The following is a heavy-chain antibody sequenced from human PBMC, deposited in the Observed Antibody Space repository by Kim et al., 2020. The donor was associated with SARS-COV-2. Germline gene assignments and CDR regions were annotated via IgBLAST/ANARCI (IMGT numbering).Heavy chain of an antibody. CDR2: IYHSGST. V-gene: IGHV4-4*02. J-gene: IGHJ6*02. CDR3: ARDRDERYYYYYGMDV. CDR1: GGSISSSNW. Sequence: SETLSLTCAVSGGSISSSNWWSWVRQPPGKGLEWIGEIYHSGSTNYNPSLKSRVTISVDKSKNQFSLKLSSVTAADTAVYYCARDRDERYYYYYGMDVWGQGTTVTVSS. D-gene: IGHD3-10*01.